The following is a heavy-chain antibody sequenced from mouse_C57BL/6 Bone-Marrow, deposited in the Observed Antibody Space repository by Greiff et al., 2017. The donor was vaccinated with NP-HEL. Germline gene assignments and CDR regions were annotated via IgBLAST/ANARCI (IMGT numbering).Heavy chain of an antibody. Sequence: EVMLVESGEGLVKPGGSLKLPCAASGFTFSSYAMSWVRQTPEKRLEWVAYISSGGDYIYYADTVKGRFTISRDNARNTLYLQMSSLKSEDTAMYYCTREDWDGFAYWGQGTLVTVSA. CDR1: GFTFSSYA. V-gene: IGHV5-9-1*02. D-gene: IGHD4-1*01. J-gene: IGHJ3*01. CDR2: ISSGGDYI. CDR3: TREDWDGFAY.